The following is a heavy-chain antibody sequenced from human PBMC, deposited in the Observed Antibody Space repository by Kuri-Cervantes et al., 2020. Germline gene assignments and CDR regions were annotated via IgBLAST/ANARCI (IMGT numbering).Heavy chain of an antibody. CDR2: INTDGSGT. V-gene: IGHV3-74*01. D-gene: IGHD3-10*01. CDR3: VSARGQL. CDR1: GFTFSSYW. Sequence: GGSLRLSCAASGFTFSSYWMHWVRQAPGKGLVWVSRINTDGSGTSYGDSVKGRFTISRDNAKNSLYLEMNSLRVEDTAVYYCVSARGQLWGQGTLVTVSS. J-gene: IGHJ4*02.